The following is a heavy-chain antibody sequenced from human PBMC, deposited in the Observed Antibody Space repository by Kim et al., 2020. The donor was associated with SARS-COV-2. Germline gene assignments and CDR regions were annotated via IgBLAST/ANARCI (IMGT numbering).Heavy chain of an antibody. V-gene: IGHV4-59*01. D-gene: IGHD6-13*01. J-gene: IGHJ4*02. Sequence: NNPSRKSRGTISVDTSKNQFSLKLSSVTAADTAVYYCASMYSSSWYSDYWGQATLVTVSS. CDR3: ASMYSSSWYSDY.